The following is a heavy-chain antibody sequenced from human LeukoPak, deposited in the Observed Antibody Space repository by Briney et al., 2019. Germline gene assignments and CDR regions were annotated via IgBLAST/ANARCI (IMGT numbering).Heavy chain of an antibody. V-gene: IGHV3-23*01. D-gene: IGHD3-10*01. Sequence: PGGSLRLSCAASGFTISSYAMSWVRQAPGKGLEWVSAISGSAGSTYYADTVKGRFAISRDNSKTTVYLQINSLRAEDTAVYYCAKQQWFGELIDCWGQGTLVTVSS. CDR3: AKQQWFGELIDC. CDR1: GFTISSYA. J-gene: IGHJ4*02. CDR2: ISGSAGST.